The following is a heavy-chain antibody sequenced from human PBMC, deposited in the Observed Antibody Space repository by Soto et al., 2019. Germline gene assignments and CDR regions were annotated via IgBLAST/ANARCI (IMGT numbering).Heavy chain of an antibody. CDR3: ARSSRSYFDY. CDR1: GGSISRSGYF. CDR2: IYDSGST. V-gene: IGHV4-31*03. Sequence: QVPLQESGPGLVKPSQTLSLPCTVSGGSISRSGYFWSWIRQHPGKGLEWIGYIYDSGSTYYNPSLTSRVSISVDTSKNQFSLNLTSVTAADTAMYSCARSSRSYFDYWGQGTLVTVSS. J-gene: IGHJ4*02.